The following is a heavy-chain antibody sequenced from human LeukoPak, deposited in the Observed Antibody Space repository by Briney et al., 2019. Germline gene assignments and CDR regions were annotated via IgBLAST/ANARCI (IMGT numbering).Heavy chain of an antibody. J-gene: IGHJ5*02. D-gene: IGHD2-2*02. V-gene: IGHV4-39*07. CDR2: IYYSGST. CDR3: ARDHRVVPAAIDWFDP. CDR1: GGSISSSSYY. Sequence: SETLSLTCTVSGGSISSSSYYWGWIRQPPGKGLEWIGSIYYSGSTYYNPSLKSRVTISVDTSKNQFSLKLSSVTAADTAVYYCARDHRVVPAAIDWFDPWGQGTLDTVSS.